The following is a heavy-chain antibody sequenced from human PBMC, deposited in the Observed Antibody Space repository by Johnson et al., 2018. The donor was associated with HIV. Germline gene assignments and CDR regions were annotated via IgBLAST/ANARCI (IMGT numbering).Heavy chain of an antibody. CDR1: GFSFSSYA. D-gene: IGHD6-13*01. J-gene: IGHJ3*02. CDR3: ARFRSSNWFDAFDI. V-gene: IGHV3-30*04. Sequence: HVQLVESGGGVVQPGRSLRLSCAASGFSFSSYAMHWVRQAPGKWLEWVAVVSYDGSYKYYADSVKGRLTISRDSSKNTLYLQMNSLRVEDTAVYYCARFRSSNWFDAFDIWGQGTMVTVSA. CDR2: VSYDGSYK.